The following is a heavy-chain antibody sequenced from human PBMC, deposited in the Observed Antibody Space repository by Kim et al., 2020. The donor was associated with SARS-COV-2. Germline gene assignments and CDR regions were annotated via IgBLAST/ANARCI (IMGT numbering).Heavy chain of an antibody. V-gene: IGHV4-39*01. CDR3: TRDSSSWYGYYSGMDV. J-gene: IGHJ6*02. Sequence: SETLSLTCTVSGGSISSNSYYWGWIRQPPGKGLEWIGSFYYSGSTYYNPSLKSRVTISVDTSKNQFSLKLSSVTAADTAVYYCTRDSSSWYGYYSGMDVWGQGTTVTVSS. CDR1: GGSISSNSYY. CDR2: FYYSGST. D-gene: IGHD6-13*01.